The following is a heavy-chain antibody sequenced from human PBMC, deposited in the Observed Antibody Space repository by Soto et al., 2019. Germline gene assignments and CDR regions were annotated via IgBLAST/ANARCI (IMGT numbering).Heavy chain of an antibody. J-gene: IGHJ4*02. CDR1: GFTFEKYA. CDR2: ISWNSGSI. V-gene: IGHV3-9*01. Sequence: PCCSRRLSCAACGFTFEKYAMHLARQAQGKGLEWVSGISWNSGSIGYADSVKGRFTISRDNAKNSLYLQMNSLRAEDTALYYCAKDSNSGSYYASHFDYWGQGTLVTVSS. CDR3: AKDSNSGSYYASHFDY. D-gene: IGHD1-26*01.